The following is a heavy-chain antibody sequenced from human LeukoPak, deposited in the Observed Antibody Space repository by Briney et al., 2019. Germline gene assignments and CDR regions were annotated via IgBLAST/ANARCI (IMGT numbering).Heavy chain of an antibody. CDR2: ISGSGGST. V-gene: IGHV3-23*01. CDR1: GFIFSSYW. Sequence: PGGSLRLSCAASGFIFSSYWMSWVRQAPGKGLEWVSAISGSGGSTYYADSVKGRFTISRDNSKNTLYLQMNSLRAEDTAVYYCAKDLAYGDYFDYWGQGTLVTVSS. J-gene: IGHJ4*02. D-gene: IGHD4-17*01. CDR3: AKDLAYGDYFDY.